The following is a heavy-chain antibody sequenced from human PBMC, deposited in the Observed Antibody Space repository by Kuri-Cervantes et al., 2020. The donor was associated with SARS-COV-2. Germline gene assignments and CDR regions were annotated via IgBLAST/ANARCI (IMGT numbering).Heavy chain of an antibody. CDR2: IYYSGST. D-gene: IGHD5-18*01. V-gene: IGHV4-59*11. Sequence: SETLSLTCTVSGGSISSHYWGWIRQPPGKGLEWIGYIYYSGSTNYNPSLKSRVTISVDTSKNQFSLKLSSVTAADTAVYYCARVNTAMAQLDLLDYWGQGTLVTVSS. J-gene: IGHJ4*02. CDR3: ARVNTAMAQLDLLDY. CDR1: GGSISSHY.